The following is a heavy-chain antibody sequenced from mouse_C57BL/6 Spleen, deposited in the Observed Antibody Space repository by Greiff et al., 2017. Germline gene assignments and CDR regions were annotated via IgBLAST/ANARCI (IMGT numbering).Heavy chain of an antibody. Sequence: QVQLQQSGAELVRPGASVTLSCKASGYTFTDYEMHWVKQTPVHGLEWIGAIDPETGGTAYTQKFKGKAILTADKSSSTAYMELRSLTSEDSAVYYCTSSPFAYWGQGTLVTVSA. D-gene: IGHD6-1*01. J-gene: IGHJ3*01. CDR1: GYTFTDYE. V-gene: IGHV1-15*01. CDR2: IDPETGGT. CDR3: TSSPFAY.